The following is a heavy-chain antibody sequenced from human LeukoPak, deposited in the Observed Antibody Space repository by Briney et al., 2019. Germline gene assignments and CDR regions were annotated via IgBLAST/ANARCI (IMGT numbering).Heavy chain of an antibody. Sequence: GASVKVSCKASGYSFSDKYMHWVRQAPGQGLEWMGGINPNSGGTNYAQKFQGRVTMTTDTSMSTAYMELSRLTSDDTAVYYCARSVWGSYGSGGIDYWGQGTLVTVSS. CDR2: INPNSGGT. V-gene: IGHV1-2*02. D-gene: IGHD3-10*01. CDR1: GYSFSDKY. J-gene: IGHJ4*02. CDR3: ARSVWGSYGSGGIDY.